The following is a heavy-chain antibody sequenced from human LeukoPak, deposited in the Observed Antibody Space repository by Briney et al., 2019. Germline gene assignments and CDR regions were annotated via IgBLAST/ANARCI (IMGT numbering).Heavy chain of an antibody. J-gene: IGHJ1*01. D-gene: IGHD6-6*01. CDR1: GGSISSGSHY. CDR2: MHYSGIT. Sequence: SETLSLTCIVSGGSISSGSHYWGWIRQPPGKGLEWTGSMHYSGITYYNPSLTSRVTISVDTSKNQFSLKLSSVTAADTAVYYCARYGLVEFRNAFQYWGQGILVSVSS. CDR3: ARYGLVEFRNAFQY. V-gene: IGHV4-39*07.